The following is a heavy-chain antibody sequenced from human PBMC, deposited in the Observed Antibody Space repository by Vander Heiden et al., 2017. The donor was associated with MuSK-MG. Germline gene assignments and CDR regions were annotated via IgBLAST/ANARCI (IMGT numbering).Heavy chain of an antibody. D-gene: IGHD3-10*01. Sequence: EVQLVESGGGLVQPGGSLRLSCAASGFTFSSYEMNWVRQAPGKGMEWVSYISSSGSTIYYADSVKGRLTISRDNAKNSLYLQMNSLRAEDTAVYYGASRYGSGSYYGSGFDYWGQGTLGNVS. V-gene: IGHV3-48*03. J-gene: IGHJ4*02. CDR2: ISSSGSTI. CDR3: ASRYGSGSYYGSGFDY. CDR1: GFTFSSYE.